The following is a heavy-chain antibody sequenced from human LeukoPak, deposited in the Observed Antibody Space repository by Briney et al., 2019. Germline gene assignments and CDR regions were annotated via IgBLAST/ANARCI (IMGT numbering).Heavy chain of an antibody. Sequence: GGSLRLSCAASGLTFDDYAMPWVRQAPGKGLEWVSGISWNSGSIGYADSVKGRFTISRDNAKNSLYLQMNSLRAEDTALYYCAKDIGPLRPLGIQLRAFDIWGQGTMVTVSS. D-gene: IGHD5-18*01. CDR2: ISWNSGSI. CDR3: AKDIGPLRPLGIQLRAFDI. CDR1: GLTFDDYA. V-gene: IGHV3-9*01. J-gene: IGHJ3*02.